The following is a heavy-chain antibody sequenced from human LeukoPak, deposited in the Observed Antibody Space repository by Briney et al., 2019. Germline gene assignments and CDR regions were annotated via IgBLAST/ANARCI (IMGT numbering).Heavy chain of an antibody. CDR1: GFTFSSAA. J-gene: IGHJ4*02. CDR2: ITGSDDRT. D-gene: IGHD3-22*01. CDR3: AKGPQLNSGYHPDY. V-gene: IGHV3-23*01. Sequence: GGSLRLSCAASGFTFSSAAMTWVRQAPGKGLEWVSTITGSDDRTYYADSVKGRFTISRDYSENTLHLQMNSLRVEDTAIFYCAKGPQLNSGYHPDYWGQGILVTVSS.